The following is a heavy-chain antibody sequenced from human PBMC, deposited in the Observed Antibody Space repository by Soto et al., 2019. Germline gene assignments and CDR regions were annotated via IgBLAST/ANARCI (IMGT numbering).Heavy chain of an antibody. CDR3: ARGGRDFWSAYYTY. J-gene: IGHJ4*02. CDR2: TRNKANSYTT. D-gene: IGHD3-3*01. CDR1: GFIFSDHY. V-gene: IGHV3-72*01. Sequence: PGGSLRLSCAASGFIFSDHYRDWVRQAPGKGLEWVGRTRNKANSYTTEYAASVKGRFTISRDDSKNSLYLQMNSLKTEDTALYYCARGGRDFWSAYYTYWGQGTLVTVSS.